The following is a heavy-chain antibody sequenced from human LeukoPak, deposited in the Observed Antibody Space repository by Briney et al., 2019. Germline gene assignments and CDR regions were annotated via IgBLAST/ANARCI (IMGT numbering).Heavy chain of an antibody. CDR3: ANYYGSGALGRHGMDV. CDR2: ISSSGSTI. CDR1: GFTFSSYE. Sequence: GGSLRLSCAASGFTFSSYEMNWVRQAPGKGLEWVSYISSSGSTIYYADSVKGRFTISRDNAKNSLCLQMNSLRAEDTAVYYCANYYGSGALGRHGMDVWGKGTTVTVSS. V-gene: IGHV3-48*03. D-gene: IGHD3-10*01. J-gene: IGHJ6*04.